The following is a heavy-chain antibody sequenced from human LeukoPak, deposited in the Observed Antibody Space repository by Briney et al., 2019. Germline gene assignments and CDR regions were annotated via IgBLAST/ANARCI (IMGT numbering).Heavy chain of an antibody. V-gene: IGHV3-23*01. CDR2: ISPTAEGT. CDR3: ARDAGGAWPF. D-gene: IGHD4-17*01. J-gene: IGHJ4*02. Sequence: GGALRLSCAASGFAFSNTGMAWVRQAPGRGLEWVSTISPTAEGTHYADSVKGRFTISRDNSKNTLSLEMNSLRADDTATYYCARDAGGAWPFWGQGTQVIVSS. CDR1: GFAFSNTG.